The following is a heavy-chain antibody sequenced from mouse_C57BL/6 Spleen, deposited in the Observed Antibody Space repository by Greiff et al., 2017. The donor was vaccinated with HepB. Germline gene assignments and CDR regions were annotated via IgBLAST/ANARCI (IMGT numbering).Heavy chain of an antibody. CDR2: IYPGDGDT. J-gene: IGHJ2*01. Sequence: VQLQQSGPELVKPGASVKISCKASGYAFSSSWMNWVKQRPGKGLEWIGRIYPGDGDTNYNGKFKGKATLTADKSSSTAYMQLSSLASEDSAVYFCARRGDLDYWGQGTTLTVSS. V-gene: IGHV1-82*01. CDR3: ARRGDLDY. CDR1: GYAFSSSW.